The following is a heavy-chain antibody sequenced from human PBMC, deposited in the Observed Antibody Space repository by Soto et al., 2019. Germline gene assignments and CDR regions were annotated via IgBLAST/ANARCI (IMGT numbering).Heavy chain of an antibody. V-gene: IGHV4-59*01. CDR3: ARDMVRGVTHSYYYGMDV. CDR2: IYYSGST. D-gene: IGHD3-10*01. J-gene: IGHJ6*02. CDR1: GGSISSYY. Sequence: SETLSLTCTVSGGSISSYYWSWIRQPPGKGLEWIGYIYYSGSTNYNPSLKSRVTISVDTSKNQFSLKLSSVTAADTAVYYCARDMVRGVTHSYYYGMDVWGQGTTVTVS.